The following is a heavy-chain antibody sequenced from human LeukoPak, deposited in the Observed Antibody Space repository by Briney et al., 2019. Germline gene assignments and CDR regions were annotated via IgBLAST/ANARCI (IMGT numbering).Heavy chain of an antibody. D-gene: IGHD2-21*01. CDR2: ISYDGSNK. CDR1: GFTFSSYG. V-gene: IGHV3-30*18. CDR3: AKDQRGDSDAFDI. Sequence: PGGSLRLSCAASGFTFSSYGMHWVRQAPGKGLEWVAVISYDGSNKYYADSVKGRFTISRDNSKNTLYLQMNSLRAEDTAVYYCAKDQRGDSDAFDIWGQGTMVTVSS. J-gene: IGHJ3*02.